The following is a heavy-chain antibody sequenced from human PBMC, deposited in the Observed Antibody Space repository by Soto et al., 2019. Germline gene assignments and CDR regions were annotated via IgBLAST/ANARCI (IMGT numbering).Heavy chain of an antibody. J-gene: IGHJ4*02. CDR2: IYYSGST. CDR1: GGSISSYY. Sequence: PSETLSLTCTVSGGSISSYYWSWIRQPPGKGLEWIGYIYYSGSTNYNPSLKSRVTISVDTSKNQFSLKLSSVTAADTAVYYCARDRGELLTYFDYWGQGTLVTVSS. V-gene: IGHV4-59*01. CDR3: ARDRGELLTYFDY. D-gene: IGHD1-26*01.